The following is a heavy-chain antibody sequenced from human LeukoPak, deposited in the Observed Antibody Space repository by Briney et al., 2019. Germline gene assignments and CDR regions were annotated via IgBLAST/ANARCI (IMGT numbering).Heavy chain of an antibody. Sequence: GGSLRLFCAASGFTFSSYWMHWVRQAPGKGLVWVSRINTDGSSTSYADSVKGRFTISRDNAKNTLYLQMNSLRAEDTAVYYCARDPDGYNLDYWGQGTLVTVSS. CDR3: ARDPDGYNLDY. V-gene: IGHV3-74*01. D-gene: IGHD5-24*01. CDR1: GFTFSSYW. J-gene: IGHJ4*02. CDR2: INTDGSST.